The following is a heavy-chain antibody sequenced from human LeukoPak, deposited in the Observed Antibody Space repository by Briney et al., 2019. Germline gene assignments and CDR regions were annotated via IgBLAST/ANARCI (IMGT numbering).Heavy chain of an antibody. D-gene: IGHD2-15*01. V-gene: IGHV3-48*04. Sequence: GGSLRLSCAASGITFSSYSMMWVRQAPGKGLEWVSYISSSSSTIYYADSVKGRFTISRDNAKNSLYLQMNNLRAEDTAVYYCATSLLPFDYWGQGALVTVSS. CDR3: ATSLLPFDY. J-gene: IGHJ4*02. CDR2: ISSSSSTI. CDR1: GITFSSYS.